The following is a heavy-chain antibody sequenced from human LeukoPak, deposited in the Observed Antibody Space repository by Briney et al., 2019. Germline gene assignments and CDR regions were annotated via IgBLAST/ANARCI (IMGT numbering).Heavy chain of an antibody. CDR1: GYTFTNFF. J-gene: IGHJ3*01. D-gene: IGHD3-22*01. Sequence: ASVKVSCKASGYTFTNFFVNWVRQAPGQGLEWMGIVNPSGGSASYPQSFQGRVTMTRGTSTSTVYLELSSLTSEDTAVYYCARGRGNYYDAFDFWGLKTMGTVSS. CDR2: VNPSGGSA. CDR3: ARGRGNYYDAFDF. V-gene: IGHV1-46*01.